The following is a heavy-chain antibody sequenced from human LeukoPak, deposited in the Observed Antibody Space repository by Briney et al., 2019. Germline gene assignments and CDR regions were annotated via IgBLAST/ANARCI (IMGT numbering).Heavy chain of an antibody. CDR3: ARVLVVVAATSYYYYGMDV. D-gene: IGHD2-15*01. Sequence: SETLSLTCAVSGYSISSGYYWGWIRQPPGKGLEWIGGIYHSGRTYYNPSLKSRVTISVDTSKNQFSLKLSSVTAADTAVYYCARVLVVVAATSYYYYGMDVWGKGTTVTVSS. CDR2: IYHSGRT. J-gene: IGHJ6*04. V-gene: IGHV4-38-2*01. CDR1: GYSISSGYY.